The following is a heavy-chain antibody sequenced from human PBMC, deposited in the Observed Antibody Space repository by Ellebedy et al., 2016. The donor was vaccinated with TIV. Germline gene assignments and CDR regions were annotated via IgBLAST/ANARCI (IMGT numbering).Heavy chain of an antibody. Sequence: GESLKISCAASGFTFSNSYMHWVRQAPGKGLEWVANINQDGSAKYYVDSARGRFTISRDNGKNSLYLQMNSLRVEDTSVYYCVRGSGFICDYWGQGTLVTVSS. CDR2: INQDGSAK. CDR3: VRGSGFICDY. CDR1: GFTFSNSY. J-gene: IGHJ4*02. D-gene: IGHD3-3*01. V-gene: IGHV3-7*01.